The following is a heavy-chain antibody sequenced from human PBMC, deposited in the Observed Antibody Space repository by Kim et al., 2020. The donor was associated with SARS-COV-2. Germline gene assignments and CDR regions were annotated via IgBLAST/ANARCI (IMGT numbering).Heavy chain of an antibody. V-gene: IGHV3-7*01. D-gene: IGHD3-10*01. Sequence: VDSVKGRFTISRDNAKNSLYLQMNSLRAEDTAVYYCARDYYGSGSYYFDYWGQGTLVTVSS. J-gene: IGHJ4*02. CDR3: ARDYYGSGSYYFDY.